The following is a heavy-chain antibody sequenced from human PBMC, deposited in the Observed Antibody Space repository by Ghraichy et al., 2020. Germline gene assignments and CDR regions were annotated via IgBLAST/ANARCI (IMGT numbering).Heavy chain of an antibody. CDR1: GGSISSGDYY. V-gene: IGHV4-30-4*01. Sequence: SETLSLTCTVSGGSISSGDYYWSWIRQPPGKGLEWIGYIYYSGSTYYNPSLKSRVTISVDTSKNQFSLKLSSVTAADTAVYYCARGVERDYDRNYYFDYWGQGTLVTVSS. CDR3: ARGVERDYDRNYYFDY. J-gene: IGHJ4*02. D-gene: IGHD3-22*01. CDR2: IYYSGST.